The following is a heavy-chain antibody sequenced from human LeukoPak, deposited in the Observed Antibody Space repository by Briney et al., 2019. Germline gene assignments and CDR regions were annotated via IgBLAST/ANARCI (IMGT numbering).Heavy chain of an antibody. V-gene: IGHV4-61*02. CDR2: IYTSGST. D-gene: IGHD3-22*01. Sequence: RSETLSLTCTVSGGSISSGSYYWSWIRQPAGKGLEWIGRIYTSGSTNYNPSLKSRVTMSVDTSKNQFSLKLSSVTAADTAVYYCARVLSIVVVNMWKESAFDIWGQGTMVTVSS. CDR3: ARVLSIVVVNMWKESAFDI. J-gene: IGHJ3*02. CDR1: GGSISSGSYY.